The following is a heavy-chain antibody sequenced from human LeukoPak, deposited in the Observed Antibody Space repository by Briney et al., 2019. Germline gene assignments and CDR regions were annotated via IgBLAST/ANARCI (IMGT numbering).Heavy chain of an antibody. CDR1: GFTFDDYG. CDR2: ISWNSASV. V-gene: IGHV3-9*01. CDR3: AKDYGYSSSWYDY. J-gene: IGHJ4*02. D-gene: IGHD6-13*01. Sequence: GGSLRLSCAASGFTFDDYGMHWVRQAPGKGLEWVSSISWNSASVGYVDSVKGRFTISRDNAKNSLHLQMNSLRAEDTAFYYCAKDYGYSSSWYDYWGQGTLVTVSS.